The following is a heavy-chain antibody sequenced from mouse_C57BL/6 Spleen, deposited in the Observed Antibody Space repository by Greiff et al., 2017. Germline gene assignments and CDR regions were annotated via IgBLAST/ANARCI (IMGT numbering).Heavy chain of an antibody. CDR3: ARGDGYYGGDYAMDY. CDR2: ISYDGSN. J-gene: IGHJ4*01. CDR1: GYSITSGYY. V-gene: IGHV3-6*01. Sequence: EVKLMESGPGLVKPSQSLSLTCSVTGYSITSGYYWNWIRQFPGNKLEWMGYISYDGSNNYNPSLKNRISITRDTSKNQFFLKLNSVTTEDTATYYCARGDGYYGGDYAMDYWGQGTSVTVAS. D-gene: IGHD2-3*01.